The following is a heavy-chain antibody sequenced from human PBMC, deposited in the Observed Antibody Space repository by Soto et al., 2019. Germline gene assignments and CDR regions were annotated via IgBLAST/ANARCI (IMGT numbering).Heavy chain of an antibody. CDR2: ISYDGSNK. V-gene: IGHV3-30*18. J-gene: IGHJ5*02. D-gene: IGHD3-9*01. Sequence: GGSLRLSCAASGFTFSSYGMHWVRQAPGKGLEWVAVISYDGSNKYYADSVKGRFTISRDNSKNTLYLQMNSLRAEDTAVYYCAKEPRYPFDPWGQGTLVTVSS. CDR1: GFTFSSYG. CDR3: AKEPRYPFDP.